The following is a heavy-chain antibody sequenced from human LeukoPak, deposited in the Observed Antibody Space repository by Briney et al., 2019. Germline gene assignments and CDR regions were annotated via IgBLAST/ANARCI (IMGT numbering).Heavy chain of an antibody. J-gene: IGHJ4*02. V-gene: IGHV4-59*12. CDR3: ARGRYLTTGGGAAAGFLDY. D-gene: IGHD6-13*01. CDR2: IYYSGST. Sequence: PSETLSLTCTVSGGSISGYYWSWIRQPPGKGLEWIGYIYYSGSTNYNPSLKSRVTISVDTSQNQFSVRLSSVTAADTAVYYCARGRYLTTGGGAAAGFLDYWGQGTLVTVSS. CDR1: GGSISGYY.